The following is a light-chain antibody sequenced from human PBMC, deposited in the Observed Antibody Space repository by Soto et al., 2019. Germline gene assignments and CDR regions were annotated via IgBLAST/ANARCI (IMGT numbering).Light chain of an antibody. Sequence: EIMLTQSPATLSLTPGERATLACRASQSVSSCLAWYQQKPGQAPRLLLYDASNRATGIPARFSGSGSGTEFTLAISSLQSEDFATYFCQQYNNWPPSWTFGQGTKVDIK. J-gene: IGKJ1*01. CDR1: QSVSSC. V-gene: IGKV3-15*01. CDR2: DAS. CDR3: QQYNNWPPSWT.